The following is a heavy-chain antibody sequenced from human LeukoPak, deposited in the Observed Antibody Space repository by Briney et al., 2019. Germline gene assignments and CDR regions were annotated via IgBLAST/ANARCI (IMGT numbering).Heavy chain of an antibody. J-gene: IGHJ4*02. CDR3: ARVPSGGPFDY. CDR2: ISAYNGNT. CDR1: GYSFTNYG. D-gene: IGHD2-15*01. V-gene: IGHV1-18*01. Sequence: EASVKVSCKASGYSFTNYGISWVRQAPGQGLEWMGWISAYNGNTNYAQRLQGRVTMTTDTSTSTAYMELRSLTSDDTAVYYCARVPSGGPFDYWGQGTLVTVSS.